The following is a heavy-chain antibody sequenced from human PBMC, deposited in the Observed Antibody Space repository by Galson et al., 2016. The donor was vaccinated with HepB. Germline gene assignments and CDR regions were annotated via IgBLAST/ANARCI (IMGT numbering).Heavy chain of an antibody. V-gene: IGHV4-59*01. D-gene: IGHD6-19*01. CDR2: IYYSGRT. CDR3: ARDDSGGWYGFHYGMDV. CDR1: GAPISGYY. Sequence: ETLSLTCTVSGAPISGYYLSWIRQPPGRGLEWIGYIYYSGRTNYNPSLKSRVTISVDTSKNQFSLKLSSVTAADTAVYYCARDDSGGWYGFHYGMDVWGQGTTVTVSS. J-gene: IGHJ6*02.